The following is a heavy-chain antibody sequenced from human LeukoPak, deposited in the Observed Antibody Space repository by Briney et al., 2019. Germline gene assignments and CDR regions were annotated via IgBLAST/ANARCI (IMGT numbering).Heavy chain of an antibody. Sequence: GGSLRLSCAASGFTFSSYWMHWVRQAPGKGLVWVSHINTDGSSTNYADSVKGRFTISRDNAKNTLYLQMDTLRAEDTALYYCARSSWWSGPPRFDPWGQGTLVTVSS. CDR3: ARSSWWSGPPRFDP. CDR2: INTDGSST. J-gene: IGHJ5*02. D-gene: IGHD3-3*01. CDR1: GFTFSSYW. V-gene: IGHV3-74*01.